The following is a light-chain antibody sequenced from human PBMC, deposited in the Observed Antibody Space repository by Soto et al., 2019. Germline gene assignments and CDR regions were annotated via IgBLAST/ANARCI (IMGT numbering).Light chain of an antibody. CDR1: QSVRSD. J-gene: IGKJ4*01. CDR3: QQNSVWPPVLT. Sequence: EILMTQSPATLSVSPGERATLSCRASQSVRSDLAWYQQKPGQAPRLLIYGASTRATDIPARFSGSGSGIECTLTISSLQSEDFAVYYCQQNSVWPPVLTFGGENKLEIK. V-gene: IGKV3-15*01. CDR2: GAS.